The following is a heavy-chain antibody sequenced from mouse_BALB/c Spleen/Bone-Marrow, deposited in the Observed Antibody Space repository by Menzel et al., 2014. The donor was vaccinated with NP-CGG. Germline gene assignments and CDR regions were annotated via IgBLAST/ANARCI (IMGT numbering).Heavy chain of an antibody. CDR1: GHSFTGYN. D-gene: IGHD1-1*01. J-gene: IGHJ3*01. CDR3: ARNHFGSNSLGY. CDR2: IDPYYGGT. V-gene: IGHV1S135*01. Sequence: VQLQQSGPELEKPGASVKISCKASGHSFTGYNMNWVKQSDGRSLEWIGNIDPYYGGTSYNQKFRGKATLTVDKSSSTAYMQLTSLTSEDSAVYYCARNHFGSNSLGYWGQGTLVTVSA.